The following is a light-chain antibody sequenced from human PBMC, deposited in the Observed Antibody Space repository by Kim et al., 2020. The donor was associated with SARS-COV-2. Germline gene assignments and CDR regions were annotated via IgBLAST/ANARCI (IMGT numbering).Light chain of an antibody. V-gene: IGKV1-5*01. CDR3: QQYNSYPWT. CDR1: QSISSR. CDR2: DAS. Sequence: GSVGDGVTITCRASQSISSRLAWYQHKPGEAPKLLIYDASSLQSGVPSRFSGSESGTEFTLTNSSLQPDDCATYHCQQYNSYPWTFGQGTKVDIK. J-gene: IGKJ1*01.